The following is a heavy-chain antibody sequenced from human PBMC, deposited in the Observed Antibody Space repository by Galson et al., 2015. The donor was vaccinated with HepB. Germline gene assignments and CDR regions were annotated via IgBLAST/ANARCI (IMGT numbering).Heavy chain of an antibody. CDR2: INHSGST. CDR3: ARDAYYSSGYWIY. D-gene: IGHD3-22*01. V-gene: IGHV4-34*01. J-gene: IGHJ4*02. CDR1: GGSFSGFY. Sequence: SETLSLTCAVYGGSFSGFYWSWIRQPPGRGLEWIGEINHSGSTNYNPSLKSRVTISVDTSKNQFSLKLISVTAADTAVYYCARDAYYSSGYWIYWGQGTLVTDSS.